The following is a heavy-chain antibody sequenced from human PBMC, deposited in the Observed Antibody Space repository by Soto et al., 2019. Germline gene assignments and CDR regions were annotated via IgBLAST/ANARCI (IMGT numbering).Heavy chain of an antibody. Sequence: HPGGSLRLSCAASGFTFSSYWMSWVRQAPGKGLEWVANIKQDGSEKYYVDSAKGRFTISRDNAKNSLYLQMNSLRAEDTAVYYCARLYPVSVWPFHYYGMDVRGQGTTGTGSS. CDR1: GFTFSSYW. V-gene: IGHV3-7*01. D-gene: IGHD6-19*01. CDR2: IKQDGSEK. J-gene: IGHJ6*02. CDR3: ARLYPVSVWPFHYYGMDV.